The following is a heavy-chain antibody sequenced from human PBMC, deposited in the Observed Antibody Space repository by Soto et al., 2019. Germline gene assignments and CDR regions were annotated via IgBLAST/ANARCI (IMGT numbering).Heavy chain of an antibody. CDR3: ARQDIVLVPAAMGHYGMDV. D-gene: IGHD2-2*01. Sequence: QVQLQESGPGLVKPSETLSLTCTVSGGSVSSGSYYWSWIRQPPGKGLEWIGYIYYSGSTNYNPAIKSRVTKAVDTSKNQFSLKLSSVTAADTAVYYCARQDIVLVPAAMGHYGMDVWGQGTTVTVSS. CDR1: GGSVSSGSYY. V-gene: IGHV4-61*01. CDR2: IYYSGST. J-gene: IGHJ6*02.